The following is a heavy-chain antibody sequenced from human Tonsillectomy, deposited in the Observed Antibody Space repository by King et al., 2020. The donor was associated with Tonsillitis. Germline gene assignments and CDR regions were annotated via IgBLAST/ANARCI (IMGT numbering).Heavy chain of an antibody. CDR1: GFTFSSYW. Sequence: VQLVESGGGLVQPGGSLRLSCAASGFTFSSYWMSWVRQAPGKGLEWEANIKQDGSEKYYVDSVKGRFTISRDNAKNSLYLQMNSLRAEDTAVYYCARAPGTPDILTGYYYVYFDYWGQGTLVTVSS. CDR3: ARAPGTPDILTGYYYVYFDY. CDR2: IKQDGSEK. D-gene: IGHD3-9*01. J-gene: IGHJ4*02. V-gene: IGHV3-7*03.